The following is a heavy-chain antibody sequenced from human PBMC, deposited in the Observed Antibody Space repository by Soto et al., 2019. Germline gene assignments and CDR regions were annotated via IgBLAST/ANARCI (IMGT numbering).Heavy chain of an antibody. D-gene: IGHD5-18*01. Sequence: QVQLVESGGGVVQPGRSLRLSCAASGFTFSSYAMHWVRQAPGKGLEWVAVISYDGSNKYYADYVKGRFTISRDNSKNTLYLQMNSLRAEDTAVYYCARDPLQLWFRRYYYYGMDVWGQGTTVTVSS. CDR3: ARDPLQLWFRRYYYYGMDV. CDR1: GFTFSSYA. CDR2: ISYDGSNK. J-gene: IGHJ6*02. V-gene: IGHV3-30-3*01.